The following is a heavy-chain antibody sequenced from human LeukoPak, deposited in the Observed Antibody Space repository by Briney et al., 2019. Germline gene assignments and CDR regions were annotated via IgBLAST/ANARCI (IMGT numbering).Heavy chain of an antibody. CDR1: GFTFSEYS. V-gene: IGHV3-48*01. CDR2: INNDRSS. CDR3: ARDTDWSFDY. J-gene: IGHJ4*02. D-gene: IGHD2-21*01. Sequence: GGSLRLSCAASGFTFSEYSMSWVRQAPGKGLEWISYINNDRSSIADSVKGRFTISRDTAENSLFLQMNSLRAEDTAVYYCARDTDWSFDYWGQGILVTVSS.